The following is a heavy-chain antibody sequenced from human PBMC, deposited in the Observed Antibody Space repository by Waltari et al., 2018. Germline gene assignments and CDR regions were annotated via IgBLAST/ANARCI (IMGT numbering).Heavy chain of an antibody. V-gene: IGHV4-31*11. J-gene: IGHJ2*01. Sequence: QVQLLASGPGVVKPSQTLALTCAVSGPSVTTHEFYWTWFRPPPGGGLEWIGYVYQSGDTLFNPSLKTRASMTVDTSLNRFYLNLSSVTAADTAMYYCARFPRIARSWYFDLWGRGTLVTVSS. CDR2: VYQSGDT. CDR3: ARFPRIARSWYFDL. D-gene: IGHD6-13*01. CDR1: GPSVTTHEFY.